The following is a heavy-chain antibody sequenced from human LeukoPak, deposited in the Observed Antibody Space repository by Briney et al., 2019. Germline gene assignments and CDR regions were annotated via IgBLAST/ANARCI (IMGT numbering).Heavy chain of an antibody. D-gene: IGHD1-26*01. CDR3: ARVPSGSYDY. J-gene: IGHJ4*02. CDR2: INHSGST. V-gene: IGHV4-34*01. CDR1: GFTFSSYA. Sequence: GSLRLSCAASGFTFSSYAMSWIRQPPGKGLEWIGEINHSGSTNYNPSLKSRVTISVDTSKNQFSLKLSSVTAADTAVYYCARVPSGSYDYWGQGTLVTVSS.